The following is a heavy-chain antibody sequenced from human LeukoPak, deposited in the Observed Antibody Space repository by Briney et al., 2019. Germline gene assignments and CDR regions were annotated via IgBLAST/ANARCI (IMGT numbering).Heavy chain of an antibody. CDR1: GGSISSSSYY. D-gene: IGHD5-18*01. CDR2: IYYSGST. Sequence: SETLSLTCTVSGGSISSSSYYWGWIRQPPGKGLEWIGSIYYSGSTYYNPSLKSRVTISVDTSKNQFSLKLSSVTAADTAVYYCARDGEYSYGYFHVEDYWGQGTMVTVSS. CDR3: ARDGEYSYGYFHVEDY. V-gene: IGHV4-39*07. J-gene: IGHJ4*02.